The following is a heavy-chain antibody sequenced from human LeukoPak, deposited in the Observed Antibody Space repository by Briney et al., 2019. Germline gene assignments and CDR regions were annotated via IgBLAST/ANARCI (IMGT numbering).Heavy chain of an antibody. CDR1: GFTFSSYE. Sequence: GGSLRLSCAASGFTFSSYEMNWVRQAPGKGLEWVSYISSSGSTIYYADSVRGRFTISRDNAKNSLYLQMNSLRAEDTAVYYCARGYYDSSAADYWGQGTLVTVSS. CDR3: ARGYYDSSAADY. CDR2: ISSSGSTI. J-gene: IGHJ4*02. V-gene: IGHV3-48*03. D-gene: IGHD3-22*01.